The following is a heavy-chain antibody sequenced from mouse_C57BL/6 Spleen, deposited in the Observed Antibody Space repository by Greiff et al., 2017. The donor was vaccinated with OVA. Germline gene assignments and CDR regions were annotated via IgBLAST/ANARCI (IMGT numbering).Heavy chain of an antibody. CDR3: ARYNYGNSFDY. V-gene: IGHV7-3*01. CDR2: IRNKANGYTT. D-gene: IGHD2-1*01. Sequence: VMLVESGGGLVQPGGSLSLSCAASGFTFTDYYMSWVRQPPGKALEWLGFIRNKANGYTTEYSASVKGRFTISRDNSQSILYLQMNALRAEDSATYYCARYNYGNSFDYWGQGTTLTVSS. CDR1: GFTFTDYY. J-gene: IGHJ2*01.